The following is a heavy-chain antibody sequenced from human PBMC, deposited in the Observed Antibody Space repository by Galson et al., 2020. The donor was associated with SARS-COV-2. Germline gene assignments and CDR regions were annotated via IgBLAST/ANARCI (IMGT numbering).Heavy chain of an antibody. Sequence: ASVKVSCKASGYTFTSYYMHWVRQAPGQGLEWMGIINPSGGSTSYAQKFQGRVTMTRDTSTSTVYMELSSLRSEDTAVYYCARDHRGTVTYYYYYYGMDVWGQGTTVTVCS. CDR1: GYTFTSYY. CDR2: INPSGGST. J-gene: IGHJ6*02. CDR3: ARDHRGTVTYYYYYYGMDV. V-gene: IGHV1-46*01. D-gene: IGHD4-17*01.